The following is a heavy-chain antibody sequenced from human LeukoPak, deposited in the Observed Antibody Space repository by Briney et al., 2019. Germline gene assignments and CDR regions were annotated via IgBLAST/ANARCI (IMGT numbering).Heavy chain of an antibody. V-gene: IGHV1-18*01. D-gene: IGHD1-26*01. CDR1: GYTFSNYA. CDR2: ISGDNGQT. Sequence: ASVKVSCKASGYTFSNYAITWVRQAPGQGLEWMGWISGDNGQTKYAQNFQDRVTMTTDTPTSTAYLELKSLRSDDTVVYYCARDYSGSQLHYWGQGTLVTVSS. J-gene: IGHJ4*02. CDR3: ARDYSGSQLHY.